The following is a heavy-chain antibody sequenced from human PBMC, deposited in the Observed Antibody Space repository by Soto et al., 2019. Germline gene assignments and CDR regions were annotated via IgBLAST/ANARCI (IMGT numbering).Heavy chain of an antibody. V-gene: IGHV4-31*03. J-gene: IGHJ1*01. D-gene: IGHD3-16*01. CDR1: GGSISSGGYY. CDR3: ARGVLQ. Sequence: QVQLQESGPGLVKPSQTLSLTCTVSGGSISSGGYYWSWIRQHPGKVLEWIGSIYCIGCTYYNPSLKSRITISVDTSKHHFSLKLSSVTAADTSVYYCARGVLQWRQGTLVTVSS. CDR2: IYCIGCT.